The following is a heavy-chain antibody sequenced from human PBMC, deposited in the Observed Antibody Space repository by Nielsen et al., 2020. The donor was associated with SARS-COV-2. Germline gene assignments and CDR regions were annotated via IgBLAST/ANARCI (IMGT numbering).Heavy chain of an antibody. CDR3: ARDEAY. Sequence: SETLSLTCTVSGGSISGHYWSWIRQPPGKGLEWIGYINYSGSTNYNPSLKSRVTISVDTPKNQFSLKLSSVTAADTAVYYCARDEAYWGQGTLVTVSS. J-gene: IGHJ4*02. V-gene: IGHV4-59*11. CDR2: INYSGST. CDR1: GGSISGHY.